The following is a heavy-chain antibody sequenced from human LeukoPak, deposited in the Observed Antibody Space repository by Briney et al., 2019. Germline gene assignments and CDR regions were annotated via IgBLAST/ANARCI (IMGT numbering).Heavy chain of an antibody. D-gene: IGHD3-3*01. CDR3: ATAIPDYDFWSGCV. J-gene: IGHJ4*02. CDR2: FDPKDGET. CDR1: GYTLTELS. V-gene: IGHV1-24*01. Sequence: GASVKVSCKVSGYTLTELSMHWVRQAPGKGLEWMGGFDPKDGETIYAQKFQGRVTMTEDTSTDTAYMELSSLRSEDTAVYYCATAIPDYDFWSGCVWGQGTLVTVSS.